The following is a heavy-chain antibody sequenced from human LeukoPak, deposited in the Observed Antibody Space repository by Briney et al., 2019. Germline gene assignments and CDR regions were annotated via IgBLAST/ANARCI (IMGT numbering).Heavy chain of an antibody. Sequence: ASVKVSCKASGYTFTSYGIIWVRQAPGQGLEWMGWISAYNGNTNYAQKLQGRVTMTTDTSTSKAYMELRRLRSDDTAVYYCARDENLRFEDYYYGMDVWGQGTTVTVSS. CDR2: ISAYNGNT. CDR3: ARDENLRFEDYYYGMDV. V-gene: IGHV1-18*01. CDR1: GYTFTSYG. J-gene: IGHJ6*02. D-gene: IGHD3-3*01.